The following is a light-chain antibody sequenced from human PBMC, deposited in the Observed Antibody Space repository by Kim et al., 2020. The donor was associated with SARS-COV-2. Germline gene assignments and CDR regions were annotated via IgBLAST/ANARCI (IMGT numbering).Light chain of an antibody. CDR2: GAA. Sequence: PGERATLSCRASPSVSGTYLAWCQQKPRHAPRLLIYGAASRATGSPARISGSGSGTDFTLTISRLEPEDFAVYYCQQYGSSSRWTFGQGTKVDIK. CDR1: PSVSGTY. CDR3: QQYGSSSRWT. J-gene: IGKJ1*01. V-gene: IGKV3-20*01.